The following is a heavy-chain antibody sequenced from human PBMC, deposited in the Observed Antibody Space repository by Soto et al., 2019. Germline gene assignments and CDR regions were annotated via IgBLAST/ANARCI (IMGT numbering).Heavy chain of an antibody. Sequence: EVQLVESGGGLVQPGGSLRLSCAASGFIFNSYSMNWVRHTPGKGLEWVSYISASGDTKHYADSVKGRFTISRDNAKNSLFLQMHSLRDEDTAVYYCARDSPYYYDTSGYCVYWGQGTLVTVSS. D-gene: IGHD3-22*01. V-gene: IGHV3-48*02. J-gene: IGHJ4*02. CDR3: ARDSPYYYDTSGYCVY. CDR2: ISASGDTK. CDR1: GFIFNSYS.